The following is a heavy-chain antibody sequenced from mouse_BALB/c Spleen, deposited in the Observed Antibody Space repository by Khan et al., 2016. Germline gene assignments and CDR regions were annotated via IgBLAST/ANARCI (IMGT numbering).Heavy chain of an antibody. CDR2: IDPANGDT. D-gene: IGHD1-1*01. Sequence: VQLQQSGAELVKPGASVKLSCAASGFNIKDTYMHWVKQRPEQGLEWIGRIDPANGDTKFDPKFQGKATITADTSSNTAYLQFSRLTSEDTAVYYCARGYYGSSALHYWGQGTLVTVSA. CDR3: ARGYYGSSALHY. V-gene: IGHV14-3*02. J-gene: IGHJ3*01. CDR1: GFNIKDTY.